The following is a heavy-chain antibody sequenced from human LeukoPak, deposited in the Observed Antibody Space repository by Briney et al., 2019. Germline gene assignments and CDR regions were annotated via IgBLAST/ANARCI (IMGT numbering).Heavy chain of an antibody. CDR1: GGTISNYY. CDR3: ARSRKKDWFDP. J-gene: IGHJ5*02. CDR2: IYYSGTT. V-gene: IGHV4-59*01. Sequence: SETLSLTCTVSGGTISNYYWSWIRQPPGKGLEWIGYIYYSGTTNYNPSLQSRVTISVDTSKNQFSLKLSSVTAADTAVYYCARSRKKDWFDPWGQGTLVTVSS.